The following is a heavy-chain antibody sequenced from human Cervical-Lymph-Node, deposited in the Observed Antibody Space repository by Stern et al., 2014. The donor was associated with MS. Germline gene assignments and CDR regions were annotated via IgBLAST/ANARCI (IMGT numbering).Heavy chain of an antibody. D-gene: IGHD5-12*01. V-gene: IGHV4-4*02. J-gene: IGHJ5*01. CDR2: IYHSGTT. CDR1: GGSISNTNW. Sequence: QLQLQESGPGLVKPSGTLSLTCAVSGGSISNTNWWGWVRQTPGMGLEWIGEIYHSGTTNFSQSLKRRVTMSVDKSKNQFFLEVKYGTAADTAIYYCARVNTGYNWFDYWGQGTLVTVSS. CDR3: ARVNTGYNWFDY.